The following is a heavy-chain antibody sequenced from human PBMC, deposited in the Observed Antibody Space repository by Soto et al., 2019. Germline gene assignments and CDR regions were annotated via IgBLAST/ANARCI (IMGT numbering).Heavy chain of an antibody. V-gene: IGHV3-30*18. Sequence: GGSLRLSCAASGFTFSNYGMHWVRQAPGKGLEWVAFISDDGSNKYYADSMKGRFTMSRDNSKRTLYLQMSSLRVEDTAVYYCTKRRNVLRFLEWSSGLEVWGQGTTVTVSS. CDR3: TKRRNVLRFLEWSSGLEV. CDR1: GFTFSNYG. J-gene: IGHJ6*02. D-gene: IGHD3-3*01. CDR2: ISDDGSNK.